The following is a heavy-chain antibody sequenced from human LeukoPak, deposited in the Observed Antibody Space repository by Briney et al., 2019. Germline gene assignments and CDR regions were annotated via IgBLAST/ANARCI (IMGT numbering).Heavy chain of an antibody. Sequence: ASVKVSCKASGYTFTSYDINWVRQATGQGLEWMGWMNPNSGNTGYAQKFQGRVTMTRNTSISTAYMELSSLRSEDTAVYYCARGLDPYDYVWGPLNWFDPWGQGPLVTVSS. V-gene: IGHV1-8*01. CDR3: ARGLDPYDYVWGPLNWFDP. J-gene: IGHJ5*02. D-gene: IGHD3-16*01. CDR1: GYTFTSYD. CDR2: MNPNSGNT.